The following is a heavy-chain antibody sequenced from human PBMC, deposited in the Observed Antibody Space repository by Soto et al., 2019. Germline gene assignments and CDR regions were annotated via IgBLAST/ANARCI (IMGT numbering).Heavy chain of an antibody. CDR2: IYYSGST. V-gene: IGHV4-39*01. J-gene: IGHJ5*02. CDR1: GGSISSSSYY. Sequence: QLQLPESGPGLVKPSETLSLTCTVSGGSISSSSYYWGWIRQPPGKGLEWIGSIYYSGSTYYNPSLKSRVYITADTSKNQFSRMLSSVTAADTAVYYCARQVINSGRSHNWFDPWGQGTLVTVAA. CDR3: ARQVINSGRSHNWFDP. D-gene: IGHD6-13*01.